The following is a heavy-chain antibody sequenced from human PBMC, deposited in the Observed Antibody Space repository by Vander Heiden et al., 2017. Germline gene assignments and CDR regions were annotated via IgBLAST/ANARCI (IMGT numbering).Heavy chain of an antibody. CDR2: IWYDGSNK. J-gene: IGHJ3*02. CDR1: GFAFRTYA. V-gene: IGHV3-33*01. CDR3: AGDPPRSGFAFDI. D-gene: IGHD3-9*01. Sequence: QAQLVESGGDVVQPGRSLSLSCTASGFAFRTYAMHWVRQAPGKGLEWVAFIWYDGSNKEYGDSAKGRFTISRDNSRNTLYLEMDSLRAEDTAVYYCAGDPPRSGFAFDIWGQGTMVTVSS.